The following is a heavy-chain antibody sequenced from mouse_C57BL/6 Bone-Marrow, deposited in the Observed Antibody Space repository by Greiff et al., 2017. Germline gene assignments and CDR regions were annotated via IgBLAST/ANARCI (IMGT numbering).Heavy chain of an antibody. CDR3: ARGYGSRPWAMDY. J-gene: IGHJ4*01. CDR1: GFSLTSYG. D-gene: IGHD1-1*01. CDR2: IWSGGST. V-gene: IGHV2-2*01. Sequence: VMLVESGPGLVQPSQRLSITCTVSGFSLTSYGVHWVRQSPGKGLEWLGVIWSGGSTDYNAAFISRLSISKDNSKSQVFFKMNSLQADDTAIYYCARGYGSRPWAMDYWGQGTSVTVAS.